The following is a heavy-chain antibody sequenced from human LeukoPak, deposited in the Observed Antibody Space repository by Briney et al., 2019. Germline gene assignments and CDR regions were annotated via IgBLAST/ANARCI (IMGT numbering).Heavy chain of an antibody. V-gene: IGHV4-59*12. CDR2: VYYSGST. CDR3: AREGLIGYYVPDYFDS. D-gene: IGHD3-3*01. CDR1: GGSISSYY. Sequence: SETLSLTCTVSGGSISSYYWAWIRQPPGKGLEWIGAVYYSGSTHKKPSLQSRVSITVDTSTNQFSLKLSSVTAADTAVYYCAREGLIGYYVPDYFDSWGQGTLVTVSS. J-gene: IGHJ4*02.